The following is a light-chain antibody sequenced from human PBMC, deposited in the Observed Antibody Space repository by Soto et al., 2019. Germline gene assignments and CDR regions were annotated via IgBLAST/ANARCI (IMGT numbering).Light chain of an antibody. CDR1: QSLVHSDGNTY. V-gene: IGKV2-30*02. CDR3: MQGTQWPRT. J-gene: IGKJ1*01. Sequence: DVVLTQSPVSLPVTLGQPASISCRSSQSLVHSDGNTYLNWFQQRPGQSPRRLVYRVSNRDSGVHDNCSGSGSGTNFTLKISSVEAEDIGVYYCMQGTQWPRTFGQGTKVESK. CDR2: RVS.